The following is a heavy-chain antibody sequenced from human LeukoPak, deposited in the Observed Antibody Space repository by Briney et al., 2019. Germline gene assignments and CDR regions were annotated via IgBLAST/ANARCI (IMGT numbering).Heavy chain of an antibody. V-gene: IGHV4-30-2*01. CDR3: ARVPYSSSYPNWFDP. Sequence: SRTLSLTCAVSGGSISSGGYSWSWIRQPPGKGLEWIGYIYHSGSTYYNPSLKSRVTISVDRSKNQFSLKLSSVTAADTAVYYCARVPYSSSYPNWFDPWGQGTLVTVSS. CDR1: GGSISSGGYS. CDR2: IYHSGST. J-gene: IGHJ5*02. D-gene: IGHD6-13*01.